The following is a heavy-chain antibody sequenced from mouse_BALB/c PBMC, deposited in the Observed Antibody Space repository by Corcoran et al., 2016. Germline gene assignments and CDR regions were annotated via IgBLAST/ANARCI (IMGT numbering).Heavy chain of an antibody. Sequence: QVQLQQPGSVLVRTGASVKLSCKASGYTFTSSWMHWAKQRPGQGLEWIGEIHPNSGNTNYNEKFKGKATMTVDTSSSTAYVDLSSLTSEDSAVYYCARSARATYFDYWGQGTTLTVSS. CDR2: IHPNSGNT. V-gene: IGHV1S130*01. D-gene: IGHD3-1*01. J-gene: IGHJ2*01. CDR3: ARSARATYFDY. CDR1: GYTFTSSW.